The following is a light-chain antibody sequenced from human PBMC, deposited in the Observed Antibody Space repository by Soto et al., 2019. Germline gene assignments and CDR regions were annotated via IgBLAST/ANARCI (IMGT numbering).Light chain of an antibody. J-gene: IGKJ4*01. Sequence: DIHMTQSPSSVSASVGDRVTITCRASQGISSWLAWYQQKPGKAPKLLIYTLSSLQSVVPSRFSGSGSGTDFTLTISRLQPEELAPYYCQQANSFPLTFGGGTKVEIK. CDR3: QQANSFPLT. CDR1: QGISSW. V-gene: IGKV1-12*01. CDR2: TLS.